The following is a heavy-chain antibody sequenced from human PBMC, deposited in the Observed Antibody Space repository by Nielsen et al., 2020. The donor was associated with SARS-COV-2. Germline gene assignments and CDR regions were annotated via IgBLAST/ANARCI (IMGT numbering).Heavy chain of an antibody. CDR3: ATIVAAATRFDY. J-gene: IGHJ4*02. CDR2: ISGSGGST. CDR1: GFTFSSYA. V-gene: IGHV3-23*01. Sequence: GGSLRLSCAASGFTFSSYAMSWVRQAPGKGLEWVSAISGSGGSTYYADSVKGRFTISRDTSKKTLYLQMNSLRAEETAVYYCATIVAAATRFDYWGKVTLVTVAS. D-gene: IGHD2-2*01.